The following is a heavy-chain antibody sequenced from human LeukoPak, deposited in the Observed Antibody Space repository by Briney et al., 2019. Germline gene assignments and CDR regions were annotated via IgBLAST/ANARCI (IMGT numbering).Heavy chain of an antibody. CDR1: GFTFSSYA. CDR2: ISGSGGST. CDR3: ARIYDFWSGYPADY. Sequence: PGGSLRLSCAASGFTFSSYAMSWVRQAPGKGLEWLSAISGSGGSTYYADSVKGRFTISRDNSKNTLYLQMNSLRAEDTAVYYCARIYDFWSGYPADYWGQGTLVTVSS. D-gene: IGHD3-3*01. V-gene: IGHV3-23*01. J-gene: IGHJ4*02.